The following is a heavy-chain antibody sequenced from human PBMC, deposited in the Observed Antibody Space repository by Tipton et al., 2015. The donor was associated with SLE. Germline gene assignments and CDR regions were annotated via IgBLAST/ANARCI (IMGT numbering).Heavy chain of an antibody. D-gene: IGHD3-3*01. CDR3: ARVQDVWSVHMDV. V-gene: IGHV3-21*04. Sequence: GSLRLSCAASGFTFSSYSMNWVRQAPGKGLEWVSSISSSSSYIYYADSVKGRFTISRDNAKNSLYLQMNSLRAEDTTVYYCARVQDVWSVHMDVWGKGTTVTVSS. CDR2: ISSSSSYI. CDR1: GFTFSSYS. J-gene: IGHJ6*03.